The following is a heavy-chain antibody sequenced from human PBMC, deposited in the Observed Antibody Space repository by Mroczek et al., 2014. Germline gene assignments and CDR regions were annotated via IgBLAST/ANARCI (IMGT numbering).Heavy chain of an antibody. CDR3: ATVALWPTTDFGAFDI. CDR2: FDPEDGET. Sequence: VQLVESGAEVKKPGASVKVSCKVSGYTLTELSMHWVRQAPGKGLEWMGGFDPEDGETIYAQKFQGRVTMTEDTSTDTAYMELSSLRSEDTAVYYCATVALWPTTDFGAFDIWGQGTMVTVSS. CDR1: GYTLTELS. V-gene: IGHV1-24*01. D-gene: IGHD4-17*01. J-gene: IGHJ3*02.